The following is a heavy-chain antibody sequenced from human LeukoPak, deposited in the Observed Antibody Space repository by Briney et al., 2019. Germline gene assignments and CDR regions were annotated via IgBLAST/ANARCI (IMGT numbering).Heavy chain of an antibody. J-gene: IGHJ5*02. D-gene: IGHD2-15*01. CDR3: TRDHQVGYCSGGSCYWFDP. CDR2: IYYSGST. Sequence: SETLSLTCTVSGGSISSYYWSWIRQPPGKGLEWIGYIYYSGSTNYNPSLKSRVTISIDTSKNQFSLKLSSVTAADTAVYYCTRDHQVGYCSGGSCYWFDPWGQGTLVTVSS. CDR1: GGSISSYY. V-gene: IGHV4-59*01.